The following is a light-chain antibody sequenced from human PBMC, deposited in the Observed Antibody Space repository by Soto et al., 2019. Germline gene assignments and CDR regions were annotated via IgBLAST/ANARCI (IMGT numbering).Light chain of an antibody. V-gene: IGKV3-20*01. CDR1: QNIGDNY. CDR2: DAS. CDR3: QQFGRSPRFT. J-gene: IGKJ3*01. Sequence: IVLTQSPGTPSLSPGDRATLSCRASQNIGDNYLAWYQQKPGQAPRLLIYDASRRATGIPERFSGSGSGTDFTLTINRLEPEDFAVYYCQQFGRSPRFTFGPGTKVDIK.